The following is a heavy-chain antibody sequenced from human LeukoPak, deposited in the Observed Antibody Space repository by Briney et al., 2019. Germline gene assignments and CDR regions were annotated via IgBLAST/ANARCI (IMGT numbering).Heavy chain of an antibody. Sequence: SETRSLTCGVSGGSISSSNWWGWVRQPPGKGLEWIGEIYLSGSTNYNPSLKSRVTISLDKSRNQFSLRLTSVTAADTAMYYCARDDGDSTMGYYFDYWGQGTLVTVSS. CDR2: IYLSGST. V-gene: IGHV4-4*02. CDR3: ARDDGDSTMGYYFDY. J-gene: IGHJ4*02. CDR1: GGSISSSNW. D-gene: IGHD4-17*01.